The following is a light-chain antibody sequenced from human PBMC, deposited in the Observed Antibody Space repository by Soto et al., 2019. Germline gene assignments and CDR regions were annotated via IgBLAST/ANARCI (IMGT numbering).Light chain of an antibody. Sequence: EIVMTQSPATLSVSPGERATLSCRASQSVSDYLAWYQQNPGQAPRLLVYGASTTAPGVPSRFSGSGSGTEFTLTISSLQSEDFAVYYCQQYINWPPTFGPGTKVDMK. V-gene: IGKV3-15*01. CDR1: QSVSDY. J-gene: IGKJ3*01. CDR2: GAS. CDR3: QQYINWPPT.